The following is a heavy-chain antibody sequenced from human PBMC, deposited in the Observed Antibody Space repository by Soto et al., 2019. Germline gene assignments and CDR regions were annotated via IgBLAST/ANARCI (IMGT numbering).Heavy chain of an antibody. Sequence: LRLSCAASGFSVSSVYMAWGRQAPGKGLEGISGLFSGASSYYADSVKGRFTISRDNPKNTLSLEMSSLRVEDTSVYFCARDTYCSSWYDSWGQGTLVTVSS. CDR2: LFSGASS. J-gene: IGHJ5*01. D-gene: IGHD2-2*01. CDR3: ARDTYCSSWYDS. CDR1: GFSVSSVY. V-gene: IGHV3-53*05.